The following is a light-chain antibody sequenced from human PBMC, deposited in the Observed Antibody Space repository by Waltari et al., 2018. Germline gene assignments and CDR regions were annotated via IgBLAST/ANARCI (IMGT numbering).Light chain of an antibody. CDR2: EVS. V-gene: IGLV2-11*01. CDR3: SSYAGSNTWV. CDR1: SSDIGGYNY. Sequence: QAALTQPRSVSGSPGQSVTISCTGTSSDIGGYNYVSWYQQHPGTAPKLMTYEVSKRPSGVSYRFSGSKSGNTASLTISGLQAEDEADYYCSSYAGSNTWVFGGGTRLTVL. J-gene: IGLJ2*01.